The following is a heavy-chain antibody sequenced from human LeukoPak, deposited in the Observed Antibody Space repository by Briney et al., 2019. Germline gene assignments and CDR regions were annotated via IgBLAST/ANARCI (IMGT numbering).Heavy chain of an antibody. CDR1: VYTFTSYD. CDR3: ARVYRQLRPYYFDY. Sequence: ASVNVSCKASVYTFTSYDINWVRQATGQGLEWMGWMNPNSGNTGYAQKFQGRVTMPRNTSISTAYMELSSLRSEDTAVYYCARVYRQLRPYYFDYWGQGTLVTVSS. D-gene: IGHD4-23*01. J-gene: IGHJ4*02. V-gene: IGHV1-8*01. CDR2: MNPNSGNT.